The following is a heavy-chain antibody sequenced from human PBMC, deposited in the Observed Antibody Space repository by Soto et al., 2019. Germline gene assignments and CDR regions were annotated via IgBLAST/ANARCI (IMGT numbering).Heavy chain of an antibody. D-gene: IGHD6-13*01. CDR1: GNTFTSDD. CDR2: INPNSGNI. CDR3: ARDIGYSSSWYNYYYYGMDV. Sequence: GASVKVSCKASGNTFTSDDINWVRQATGHGLEWMGWINPNSGNIGYAQKFQGRVTMTRDTAIRTAYMEVSRLGSDDTAVYYCARDIGYSSSWYNYYYYGMDVWGQGTTVTVSS. J-gene: IGHJ6*02. V-gene: IGHV1-8*01.